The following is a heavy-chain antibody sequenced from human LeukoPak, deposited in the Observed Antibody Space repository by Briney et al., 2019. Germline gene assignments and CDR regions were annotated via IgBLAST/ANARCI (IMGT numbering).Heavy chain of an antibody. J-gene: IGHJ4*02. CDR3: ARDGLPVALNY. Sequence: PGGSLRLSCAASGFTFSRDRMSWVRQAPGKGLEWVANIKQDGSEKCYVDSVKGRFTISRDNAKNSLYLEMNSLRAEDTAVYYCARDGLPVALNYWGQGTLVTVSS. CDR1: GFTFSRDR. D-gene: IGHD2-2*01. V-gene: IGHV3-7*01. CDR2: IKQDGSEK.